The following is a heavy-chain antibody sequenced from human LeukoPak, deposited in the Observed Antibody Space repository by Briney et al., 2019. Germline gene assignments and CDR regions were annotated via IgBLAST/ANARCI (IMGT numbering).Heavy chain of an antibody. Sequence: PGGSLRLSCAASGFTFSSYSMNWVRQAPGKGLEWVSSISSSSSYIYYADSVKGRFTISRDNAKNSLYLQMNSLRAEDTAVYYCAREAPLALVFDYWGQGTLVTVSS. V-gene: IGHV3-21*01. J-gene: IGHJ4*02. CDR3: AREAPLALVFDY. CDR2: ISSSSSYI. CDR1: GFTFSSYS. D-gene: IGHD6-6*01.